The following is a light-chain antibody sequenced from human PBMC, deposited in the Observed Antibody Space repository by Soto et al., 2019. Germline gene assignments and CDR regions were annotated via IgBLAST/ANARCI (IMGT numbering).Light chain of an antibody. Sequence: QSALTQPRSVSGAPGQAVSISCTGTNRDVGGYNLMSWDQQLPGKAPKLIISAVSSRTSGVSDRFSGSKSGNTASLTISGIHAEDEGEAYCCSYTATDGGVLGGGTK. V-gene: IGLV2-11*02. CDR2: AVS. J-gene: IGLJ3*02. CDR3: CSYTATDGGV. CDR1: NRDVGGYNL.